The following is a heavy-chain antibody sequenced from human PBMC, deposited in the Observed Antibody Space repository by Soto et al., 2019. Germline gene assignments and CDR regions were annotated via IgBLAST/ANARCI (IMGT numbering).Heavy chain of an antibody. V-gene: IGHV4-59*02. Sequence: PSETLSLTCSFSGDSVTSHYLTWIRQSPEKGLEWIAYMHYTGFSHYNPSLKSRLTISIDRSKNQFTLKLSSVTAADTAVYYCARESFVLWFGEPHHNWFDPWGQGTLVTVSS. CDR3: ARESFVLWFGEPHHNWFDP. J-gene: IGHJ5*02. CDR1: GDSVTSHY. CDR2: MHYTGFS. D-gene: IGHD3-10*01.